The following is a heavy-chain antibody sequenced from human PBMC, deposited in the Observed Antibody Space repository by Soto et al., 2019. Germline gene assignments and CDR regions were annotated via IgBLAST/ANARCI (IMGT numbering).Heavy chain of an antibody. D-gene: IGHD6-19*01. CDR1: GFTFVNYA. CDR3: AKGTSNGGWFNPFDY. Sequence: EVQLLESGGGLVQPGGSLRLSCAASGFTFVNYAMNWVRQAPGKGLEWVATLSGSGTSTYYADSVKGRFTISRANSRNTLYLQMNSLRAEDTAVYYCAKGTSNGGWFNPFDYWGPGTLVTVSS. V-gene: IGHV3-23*01. CDR2: LSGSGTST. J-gene: IGHJ4*02.